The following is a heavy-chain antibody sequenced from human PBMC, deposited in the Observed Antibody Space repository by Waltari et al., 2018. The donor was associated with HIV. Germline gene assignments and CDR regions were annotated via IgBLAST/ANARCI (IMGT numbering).Heavy chain of an antibody. Sequence: EVRLVESGGGLVVPGGSLRISCAASGFTFISYEMNWVRQAPGKGLEWVSYISSSGSTIYYADSVKGRFTISRDNAKNSLYLQMNSLRAEDTAVYYCARDWGSGSYRWGQGTLVTVSS. J-gene: IGHJ4*02. CDR3: ARDWGSGSYR. D-gene: IGHD3-10*01. CDR2: ISSSGSTI. V-gene: IGHV3-48*03. CDR1: GFTFISYE.